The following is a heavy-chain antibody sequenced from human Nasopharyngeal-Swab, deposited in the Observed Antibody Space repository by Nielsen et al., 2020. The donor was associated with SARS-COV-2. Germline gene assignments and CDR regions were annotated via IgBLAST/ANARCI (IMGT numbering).Heavy chain of an antibody. V-gene: IGHV3-9*01. D-gene: IGHD3-10*01. J-gene: IGHJ4*02. CDR2: ISWNSGSI. CDR3: ARDEGKGRYYGSGSPTLDY. Sequence: WIRQPPGKGLEWVSGISWNSGSIGYADSVKGRFTISRDNAKNSLYLQMNSLRAEDTAVYYCARDEGKGRYYGSGSPTLDYWGQGTLVTVSS.